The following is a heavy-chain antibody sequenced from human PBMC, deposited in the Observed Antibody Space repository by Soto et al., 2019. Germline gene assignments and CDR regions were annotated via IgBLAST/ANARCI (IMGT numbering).Heavy chain of an antibody. CDR1: GGSINNYY. CDR3: ARVIRDWFDP. Sequence: SETLSVTCTVSGGSINNYYWSWIRQPPGKGLEWIGYIHYTGSTNYNPSLNSRVTISMDTSKNQFSLKLSSVTAADTAVYYCARVIRDWFDPWGHGTLVTVSS. J-gene: IGHJ5*02. V-gene: IGHV4-59*01. CDR2: IHYTGST. D-gene: IGHD3-16*02.